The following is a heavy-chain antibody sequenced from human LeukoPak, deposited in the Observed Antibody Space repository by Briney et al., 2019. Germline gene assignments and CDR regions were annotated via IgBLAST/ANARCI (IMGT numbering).Heavy chain of an antibody. CDR2: ISGSGGST. J-gene: IGHJ5*02. Sequence: PGGSLRPSCAASGFTFSSYAMSWARQAPGKGLEWVSAISGSGGSTYYADSVKGRFTISRDNSKNTLYLQMNSLRAEDTAVYYCAKEYSAPRVHWFDPWGQGTLVTVSS. V-gene: IGHV3-23*01. CDR3: AKEYSAPRVHWFDP. CDR1: GFTFSSYA. D-gene: IGHD5-18*01.